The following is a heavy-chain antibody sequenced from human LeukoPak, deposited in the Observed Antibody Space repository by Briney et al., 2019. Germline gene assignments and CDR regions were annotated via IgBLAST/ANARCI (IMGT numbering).Heavy chain of an antibody. Sequence: ASVKVSCKASGYTFTGYYMHWVRQAPGQGLEWMGWINPNSGGTNYAQKFQGRVTMTRDTSISTAYMELSRLRSDDTAVYYCARGHLRVGRNYYYYMDVWGKGTTVTVSS. CDR2: INPNSGGT. CDR3: ARGHLRVGRNYYYYMDV. V-gene: IGHV1-2*02. CDR1: GYTFTGYY. D-gene: IGHD1-26*01. J-gene: IGHJ6*03.